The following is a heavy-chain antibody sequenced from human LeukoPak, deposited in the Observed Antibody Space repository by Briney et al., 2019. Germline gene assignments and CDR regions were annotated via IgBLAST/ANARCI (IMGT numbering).Heavy chain of an antibody. V-gene: IGHV4-34*01. CDR2: INHSGST. D-gene: IGHD3-3*01. CDR3: ARGGSHYDFWSGYYTRGYYFDY. Sequence: PGGSLRLSCAASGFTVSSNYMSWVRQAPGKGLEWIGEINHSGSTNYNPSLKSRVTISVDTSKNQFSLKLSSVTAADTAVYYCARGGSHYDFWSGYYTRGYYFDYWGQGTLVTVSS. J-gene: IGHJ4*02. CDR1: GFTVSSNY.